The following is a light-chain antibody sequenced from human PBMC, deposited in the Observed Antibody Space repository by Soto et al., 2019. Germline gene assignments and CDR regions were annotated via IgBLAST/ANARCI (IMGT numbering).Light chain of an antibody. J-gene: IGLJ3*02. CDR1: SSDVGGYNF. CDR3: SSYTFSSTLVV. Sequence: QSALTQPASVSGSPGQSITISCTGTSSDVGGYNFVSWYQQHPGKAPRLMIFEVNNRPSGVSDRFSGSKSGNTASLTISGLQAEDEADYYCSSYTFSSTLVVFGGGTKVPS. V-gene: IGLV2-14*01. CDR2: EVN.